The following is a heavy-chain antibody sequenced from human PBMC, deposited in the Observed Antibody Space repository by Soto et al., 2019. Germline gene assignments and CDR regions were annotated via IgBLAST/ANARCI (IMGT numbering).Heavy chain of an antibody. Sequence: QVQLQESGPGLMKPSETLSLTCAVSGASIASDHWWTWIRQPPGKGLEWIAEVRHTGSTEYSPSLRSRVTISVDKAKNQSSLKVSSVTAADTAVYYCTRRPYRSTSGGIDYWGQGTLVTVSS. V-gene: IGHV4-4*02. CDR2: VRHTGST. J-gene: IGHJ4*02. CDR3: TRRPYRSTSGGIDY. CDR1: GASIASDHW. D-gene: IGHD2-15*01.